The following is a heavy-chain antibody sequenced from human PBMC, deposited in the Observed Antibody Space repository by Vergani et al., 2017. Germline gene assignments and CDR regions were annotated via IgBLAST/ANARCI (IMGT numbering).Heavy chain of an antibody. Sequence: QVQLVESGGGVVQPGGSLRLSCAASGFTFSSYGMHWVRQAPGKGLEWVAFIRYDGSNKYYEDSVKGRFTISRDNSKNTLYLQMNSLRAEDTAVYYFAKDPHQDYGEIFDYWGQGTLVTVSS. CDR1: GFTFSSYG. CDR3: AKDPHQDYGEIFDY. J-gene: IGHJ4*02. CDR2: IRYDGSNK. D-gene: IGHD4-17*01. V-gene: IGHV3-30*02.